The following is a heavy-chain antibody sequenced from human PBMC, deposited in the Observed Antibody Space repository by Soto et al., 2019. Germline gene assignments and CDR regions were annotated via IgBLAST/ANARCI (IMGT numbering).Heavy chain of an antibody. J-gene: IGHJ5*02. Sequence: EVQLLESGGGLVQPGGSLRLSCAASGFTFSSYAMSWVRQAPGKGLEWVSAISGSGGSTYYADSVKGRFTISRDNSKNTLYLQMNSLRAEDTAVYYCAKFPYAVVVPAAMDSWFDPWGQGTLVTVSS. D-gene: IGHD2-2*01. V-gene: IGHV3-23*01. CDR3: AKFPYAVVVPAAMDSWFDP. CDR2: ISGSGGST. CDR1: GFTFSSYA.